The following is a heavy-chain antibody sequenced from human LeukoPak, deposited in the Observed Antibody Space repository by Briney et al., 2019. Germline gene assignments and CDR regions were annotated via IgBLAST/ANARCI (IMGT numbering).Heavy chain of an antibody. CDR1: GFTFSTHD. D-gene: IGHD2-21*02. J-gene: IGHJ3*02. CDR3: TSHTGTGDAFRPFHI. V-gene: IGHV3-48*04. Sequence: GGSLRLSCAASGFTFSTHDVNWVGQAPGKGLEGVSFINSRSSTIYYADSVKGRFTISRDNAKNSLYLQMNSLRAEDTAVYYCTSHTGTGDAFRPFHIWGQGTMVTVSS. CDR2: INSRSSTI.